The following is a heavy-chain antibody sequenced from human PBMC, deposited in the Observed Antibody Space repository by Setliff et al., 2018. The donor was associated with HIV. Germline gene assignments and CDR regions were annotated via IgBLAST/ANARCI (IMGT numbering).Heavy chain of an antibody. D-gene: IGHD3-22*01. Sequence: SVKVSCKASGGTFSSYAISWVRQAPGQGLDWMEGIIPVFGTTNYGQKFQGRVTITADESTSTAYMELSSLRSEDTAVYYCARGGVYYYDSSGWSMDYWGQGTLVTVSS. CDR2: IIPVFGTT. CDR3: ARGGVYYYDSSGWSMDY. J-gene: IGHJ4*02. CDR1: GGTFSSYA. V-gene: IGHV1-69*13.